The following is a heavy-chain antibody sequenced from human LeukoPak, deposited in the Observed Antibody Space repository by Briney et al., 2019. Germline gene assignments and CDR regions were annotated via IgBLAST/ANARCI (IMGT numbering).Heavy chain of an antibody. CDR1: GFTFSSYS. D-gene: IGHD4-17*01. CDR2: ISSSSSYI. J-gene: IGHJ4*02. CDR3: AKGRIRRAWLLTTVIDY. Sequence: GGSLRLSCAASGFTFSSYSMNWVRQAPGKGLEWVSSISSSSSYIYYADSVKGRFTISRDNAKNSLYLQMNSLRAEDTAVYYCAKGRIRRAWLLTTVIDYWGQGTLVTVSS. V-gene: IGHV3-21*04.